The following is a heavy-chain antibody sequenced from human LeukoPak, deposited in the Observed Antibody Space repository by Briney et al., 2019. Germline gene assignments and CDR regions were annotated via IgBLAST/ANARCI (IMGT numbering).Heavy chain of an antibody. Sequence: KPGRSLRFSCAASGFTLSDYYMNWIRQTPGKGLEWVSYITSGSSTYYGDSVKGRVTISRDNAKNSLNRQMNSLTAEDTAVYYCARGGYRYDYYYYMDVWGKGTTVTVSS. V-gene: IGHV3-11*04. CDR2: ITSGSST. D-gene: IGHD5-18*01. CDR1: GFTLSDYY. J-gene: IGHJ6*03. CDR3: ARGGYRYDYYYYMDV.